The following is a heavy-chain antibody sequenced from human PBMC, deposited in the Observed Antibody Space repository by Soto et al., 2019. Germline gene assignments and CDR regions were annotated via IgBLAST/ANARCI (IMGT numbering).Heavy chain of an antibody. J-gene: IGHJ5*02. CDR2: IIPIFGTA. CDR3: ARSTAAAGPYNWFDP. V-gene: IGHV1-69*13. D-gene: IGHD6-13*01. Sequence: SVKVSCKASGGTSSSYAISWVRQAPGQGLEWMGGIIPIFGTANYAQKFQGRVTITADESTSTAYMELSSLRSEDTAVYYCARSTAAAGPYNWFDPSGQGTLVTV. CDR1: GGTSSSYA.